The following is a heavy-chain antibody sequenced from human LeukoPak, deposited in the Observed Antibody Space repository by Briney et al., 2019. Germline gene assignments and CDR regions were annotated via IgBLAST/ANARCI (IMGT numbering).Heavy chain of an antibody. V-gene: IGHV4-39*01. CDR2: IYYSGST. Sequence: PSETLSLTCTVSGGSISSSSYYWGWIRQPPGKGLEWIGSIYYSGSTYYNPSLKSRVTISVDTSKNQFSLKLSSVTAADTAVYYCARSGQVPAALGRAFDIWGRGTMVTVSS. CDR3: ARSGQVPAALGRAFDI. J-gene: IGHJ3*02. D-gene: IGHD2-2*01. CDR1: GGSISSSSYY.